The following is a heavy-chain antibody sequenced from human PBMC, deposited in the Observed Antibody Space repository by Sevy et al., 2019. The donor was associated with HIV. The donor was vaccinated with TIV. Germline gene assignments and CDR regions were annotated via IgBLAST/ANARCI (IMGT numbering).Heavy chain of an antibody. CDR3: ARFETRTAHPSEF. CDR2: ISLDGSSN. D-gene: IGHD3-10*01. CDR1: GFTFSTYT. Sequence: GGSLRLSCAASGFTFSTYTMHWVRQSPGKGLEWVAVISLDGSSNSYEDSVKGRFTISRDNSKNTLYLQMDTLRIEDTAVYYCARFETRTAHPSEFWGQGTLVTVSS. J-gene: IGHJ4*02. V-gene: IGHV3-30-3*01.